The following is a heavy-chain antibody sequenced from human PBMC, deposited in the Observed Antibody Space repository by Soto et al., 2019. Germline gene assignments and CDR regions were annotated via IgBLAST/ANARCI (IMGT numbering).Heavy chain of an antibody. V-gene: IGHV4-4*02. CDR3: AYFTGWYRHDV. Sequence: QVQLQESGPGLVKPSGTLSLTCAVSGDSISNSRWWTWVRQPPGKGLEWIGDIFHSGDTNYNPSLKSRVFIAVHKSQNQCSLKVSAVTAADTAVYYCAYFTGWYRHDVWGQGTLVTV. D-gene: IGHD3-9*01. CDR2: IFHSGDT. J-gene: IGHJ3*01. CDR1: GDSISNSRW.